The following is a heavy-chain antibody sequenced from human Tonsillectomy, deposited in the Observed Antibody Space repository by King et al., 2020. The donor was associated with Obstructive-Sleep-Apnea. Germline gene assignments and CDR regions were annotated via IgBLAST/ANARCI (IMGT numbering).Heavy chain of an antibody. CDR1: GFTFSSYA. J-gene: IGHJ5*02. CDR2: ISGSGGST. V-gene: IGHV3-23*04. CDR3: AKAQYSSGYFELHWFDP. D-gene: IGHD6-19*01. Sequence: VQLVESGGGLVQPGGSLRLSCAASGFTFSSYAMSWFCQAPGKGLEWVSAISGSGGSTHHAESVKGRFTLSRDNSKNTLYLQMNSLRAEDTAVYYCAKAQYSSGYFELHWFDPWCQATLVPVSS.